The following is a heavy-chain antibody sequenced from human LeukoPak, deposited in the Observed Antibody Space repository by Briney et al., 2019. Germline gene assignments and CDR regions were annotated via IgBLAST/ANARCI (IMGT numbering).Heavy chain of an antibody. J-gene: IGHJ4*02. CDR3: AREGGFYRPLDY. CDR2: VHLDGRT. CDR1: GGSVSSTNW. D-gene: IGHD6-25*01. Sequence: PSETLSLTCGVSGGSVSSTNWWAWIRQPPGKGLEWIGEVHLDGRTNFNPSLKSRLTMSVDLSENHVSLKLTSVTAADTAVYYCAREGGFYRPLDYSGQGTLVTVSS. V-gene: IGHV4-4*02.